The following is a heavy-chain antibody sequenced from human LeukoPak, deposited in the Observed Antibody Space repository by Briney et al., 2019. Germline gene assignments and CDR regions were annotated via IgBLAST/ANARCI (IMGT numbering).Heavy chain of an antibody. V-gene: IGHV4-61*01. J-gene: IGHJ4*02. CDR3: ARDRVAAASLDY. CDR1: GGSVSSGSYY. D-gene: IGHD6-13*01. CDR2: IYYSGST. Sequence: SQTLSLTCAVSGGSVSSGSYYWSWIRQPPGKGLEWIGYIYYSGSTNYNPSLKSRGTISVDTSKNQFSLKLSSVTAADTAVYYCARDRVAAASLDYWGQGTLVTVSS.